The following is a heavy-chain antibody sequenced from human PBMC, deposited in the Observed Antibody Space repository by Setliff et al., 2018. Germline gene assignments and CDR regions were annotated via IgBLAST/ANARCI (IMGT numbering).Heavy chain of an antibody. V-gene: IGHV3-7*03. CDR3: ARGEYDNVWRCHSGYFDY. D-gene: IGHD3-3*01. CDR1: GFNFRVYW. J-gene: IGHJ4*02. CDR2: IKQDGGET. Sequence: PGGSLRLSCVASGFNFRVYWVGWVRQATGKGREWVANIKQDGGETSYVDSVKGRFTISSDTAKRSVYLQRSSLSADDAAVYYCARGEYDNVWRCHSGYFDYWGQGALVTVSS.